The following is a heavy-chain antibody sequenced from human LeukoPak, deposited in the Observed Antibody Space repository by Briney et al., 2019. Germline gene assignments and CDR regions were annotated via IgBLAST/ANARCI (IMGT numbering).Heavy chain of an antibody. CDR3: ARCPRAAHFDY. CDR1: GFSSSSYV. J-gene: IGHJ4*02. D-gene: IGHD6-25*01. V-gene: IGHV3-48*03. CDR2: ISSSGRAI. Sequence: GSLRHSRAASGFSSSSYVMNWVCQAPGKGLEWVSYISSSGRAIYYADSVKGRFTVSRDNAKNSLYLQMNSLRAEDTAVYYCARCPRAAHFDYWGQGTLVTVSS.